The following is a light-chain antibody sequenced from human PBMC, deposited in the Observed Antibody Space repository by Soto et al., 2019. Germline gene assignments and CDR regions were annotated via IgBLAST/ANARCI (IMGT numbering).Light chain of an antibody. V-gene: IGKV1-5*01. CDR3: RQYKTYT. J-gene: IGKJ5*01. CDR1: QSIGTW. Sequence: DIHLTQSQSLLXSSXEGRVKNTCRASQSIGTWLAWHQQKPGKAPNLLMFDASTLHTGVPSRFSGSGDGTEFTLSISSLQPDDSAIYFCRQYKTYTFGRGTRLEIK. CDR2: DAS.